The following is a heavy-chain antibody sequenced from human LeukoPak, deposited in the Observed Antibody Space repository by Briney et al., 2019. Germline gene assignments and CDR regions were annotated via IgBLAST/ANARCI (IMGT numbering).Heavy chain of an antibody. CDR1: GGSIGTYY. CDR2: IYYSGST. Sequence: SETLSLTCTVSGGSIGTYYWSWVRQSPGTGLEWIGYIYYSGSTNYNPSLKSRVTISVDTSKNQFSLKLSSVTAADTAVYYCARVSLWFGAIDYWGQGTLVTVSS. J-gene: IGHJ4*02. CDR3: ARVSLWFGAIDY. D-gene: IGHD3-10*01. V-gene: IGHV4-59*01.